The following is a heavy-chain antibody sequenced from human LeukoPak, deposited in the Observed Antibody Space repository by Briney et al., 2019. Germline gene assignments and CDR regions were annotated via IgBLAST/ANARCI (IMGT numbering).Heavy chain of an antibody. CDR1: GGSISSSSYY. CDR3: ARDRYLGNYRIDY. V-gene: IGHV4-39*07. J-gene: IGHJ4*02. CDR2: IYYSGST. D-gene: IGHD7-27*01. Sequence: PSETLSLTCTVSGGSISSSSYYWGWIRQPPGKGLEWIGSIYYSGSTYYNPSLKSRVTISVDTSKNQFSLKLSSVTAADTAVYYCARDRYLGNYRIDYWGQGTLVTVSS.